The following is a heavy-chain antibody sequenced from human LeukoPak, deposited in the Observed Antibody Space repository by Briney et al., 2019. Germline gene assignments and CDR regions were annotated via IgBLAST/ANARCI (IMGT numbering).Heavy chain of an antibody. CDR2: INPSSGST. J-gene: IGHJ5*02. D-gene: IGHD3-10*01. CDR3: ARVQFLGWFDP. CDR1: GYTFTSYY. V-gene: IGHV1-46*01. Sequence: ASVKVSCKASGYTFTSYYMHWVRQAPGQGLEWMGIINPSSGSTSYAQKFQGRVTMTRDTSTSTVYMELSSLRSEDTAVYYCARVQFLGWFDPWGQGTLVTVSS.